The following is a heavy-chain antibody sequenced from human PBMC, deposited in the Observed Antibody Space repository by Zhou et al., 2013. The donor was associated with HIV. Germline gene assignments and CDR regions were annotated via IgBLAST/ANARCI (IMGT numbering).Heavy chain of an antibody. CDR2: ISSYRGHT. CDR3: ARALSARWGGGGFYYMDV. CDR1: GYTLSGFG. J-gene: IGHJ6*03. Sequence: QVQLVQSGAEVKRPGASVKVSCKASGYTLSGFGISWVRQAPGQGLEWMGWISSYRGHTNYAQKLQGRVSVTTDASTNTAYMELRSLRSDDTAVYYCARALSARWGGGGFYYMDVWGKRDPVTVS. V-gene: IGHV1-18*01. D-gene: IGHD6-25*01.